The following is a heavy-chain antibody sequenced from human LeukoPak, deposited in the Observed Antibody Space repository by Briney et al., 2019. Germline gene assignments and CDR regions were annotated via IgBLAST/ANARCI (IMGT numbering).Heavy chain of an antibody. J-gene: IGHJ4*02. CDR1: AYSFTSYW. CDR2: IDPSDSYT. CDR3: ASLEMATDY. V-gene: IGHV5-10-1*01. D-gene: IGHD5-24*01. Sequence: GESLKISCKGSAYSFTSYWISWVRQMPGKGLEWMGRIDPSDSYTNYSPSFQGRVTISADKSISTAYLQWASLKASDTAMYYCASLEMATDYWSQGTLVTVSS.